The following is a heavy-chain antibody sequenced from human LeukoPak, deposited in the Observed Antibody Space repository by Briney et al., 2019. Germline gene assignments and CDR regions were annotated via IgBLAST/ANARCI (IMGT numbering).Heavy chain of an antibody. CDR1: GFTFSSYE. D-gene: IGHD3-16*01. CDR2: ISSSGSTI. J-gene: IGHJ4*02. CDR3: ARLGATWIFDY. V-gene: IGHV3-48*03. Sequence: PGGSLRLSCAASGFTFSSYEMNWVRQAPGKGLEWVSYISSSGSTIYYADSVKGRFTTSRDNAKNTLYLQMNSLRAEDTAVYYCARLGATWIFDYWGQGTLVTVSS.